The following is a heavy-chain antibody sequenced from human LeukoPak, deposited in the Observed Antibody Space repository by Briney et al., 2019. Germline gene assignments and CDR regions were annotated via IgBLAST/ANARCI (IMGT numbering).Heavy chain of an antibody. D-gene: IGHD4-23*01. Sequence: SETLSLTCTVSGGSISSYYWSWIRQPAGKGLEWIGRIYTSGSTNYDPSLKSRVTMSVDTSKDQFSLKLSSVTAADTAVYYCARGDTVVADFDYWGQGTLVTVSS. V-gene: IGHV4-4*07. J-gene: IGHJ4*02. CDR3: ARGDTVVADFDY. CDR1: GGSISSYY. CDR2: IYTSGST.